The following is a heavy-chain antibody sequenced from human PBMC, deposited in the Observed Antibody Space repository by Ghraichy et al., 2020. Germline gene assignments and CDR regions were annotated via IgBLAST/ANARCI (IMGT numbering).Heavy chain of an antibody. V-gene: IGHV3-66*01. CDR1: GFSVSSNF. J-gene: IGHJ6*03. CDR3: ARAGGGKSPSYYYYYTDV. D-gene: IGHD4-23*01. Sequence: GGSLRLSCAATGFSVSSNFMSWVRQAPGKGLEWVSVIHTGGHTDYADSVKGRFTVSRDLSKNTVYLQLNSLRAEDTAGYFCARAGGGKSPSYYYYYTDVWGKGTTVTVAS. CDR2: IHTGGHT.